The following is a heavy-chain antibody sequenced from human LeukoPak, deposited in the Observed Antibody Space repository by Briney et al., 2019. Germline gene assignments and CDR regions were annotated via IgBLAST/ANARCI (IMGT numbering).Heavy chain of an antibody. CDR1: GGSFSGYY. Sequence: SETLSLTCAVYGGSFSGYYWSWIRQPPGKGLEWIGEINHSGSTNYNPSPKSRVTISVDTSKNQFSLKLSSVTAADTAVYYCARGAGGYMPIPFDYWGQGTLVTVSS. CDR2: INHSGST. V-gene: IGHV4-34*01. D-gene: IGHD5-18*01. J-gene: IGHJ4*02. CDR3: ARGAGGYMPIPFDY.